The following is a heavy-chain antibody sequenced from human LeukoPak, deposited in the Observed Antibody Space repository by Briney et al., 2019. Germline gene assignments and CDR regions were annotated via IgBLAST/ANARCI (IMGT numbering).Heavy chain of an antibody. D-gene: IGHD6-19*01. Sequence: GGSLRLSCAASGFTFSSSSMNWVRQAPGKGLEWVSSISSSSSYIYYADSVKGRFTISRDNAKNSLYLQMNSLRAEDTAVYYCAKNGYSSGWRPDYWGQGTLVTVSS. CDR1: GFTFSSSS. V-gene: IGHV3-21*01. J-gene: IGHJ4*02. CDR3: AKNGYSSGWRPDY. CDR2: ISSSSSYI.